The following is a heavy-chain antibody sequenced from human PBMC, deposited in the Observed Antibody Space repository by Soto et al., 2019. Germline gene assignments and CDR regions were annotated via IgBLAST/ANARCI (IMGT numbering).Heavy chain of an antibody. CDR2: IYYSGST. V-gene: IGHV4-59*01. CDR1: GGSISSYY. Sequence: SETLSLTCTVSGGSISSYYWSWIRQPPGKGLEWIGYIYYSGSTNYNPSLKSRVTISVDTSKNQFSLKLSSVTAADTAVFYCARGYYYDSSGYYLWYFDYWGQGTLVTVSS. D-gene: IGHD3-22*01. CDR3: ARGYYYDSSGYYLWYFDY. J-gene: IGHJ4*02.